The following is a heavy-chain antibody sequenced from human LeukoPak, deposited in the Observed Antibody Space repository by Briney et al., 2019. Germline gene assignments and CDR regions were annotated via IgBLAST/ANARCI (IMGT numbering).Heavy chain of an antibody. CDR2: IYYSGST. CDR1: GGSINSYY. Sequence: SETLSLTCTVSGGSINSYYWSWIRQPPGKGLEWIGYIYYSGSTNYNPSLKSRVTISVDTSKNQFSLKLSSVTAADTAVYYCGRQGRYHLNVDFWGQGTLVTVSS. D-gene: IGHD1-26*01. CDR3: GRQGRYHLNVDF. J-gene: IGHJ4*02. V-gene: IGHV4-59*08.